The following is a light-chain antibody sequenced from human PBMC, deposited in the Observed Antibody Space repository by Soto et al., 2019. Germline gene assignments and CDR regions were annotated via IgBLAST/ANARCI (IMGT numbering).Light chain of an antibody. V-gene: IGKV3-15*01. J-gene: IGKJ5*01. CDR1: HIVNNH. CDR2: GAS. CDR3: QQYNNWPL. Sequence: EIVLTKSPGTLSLSPGERVTLSCRTSHIVNNHVAWYQQKPGQAPRLLLYGASTRATGIPVMFSGSWFGTEFTLTISSLQSEDFAVYCCQQYNNWPLFGQGTRLEIK.